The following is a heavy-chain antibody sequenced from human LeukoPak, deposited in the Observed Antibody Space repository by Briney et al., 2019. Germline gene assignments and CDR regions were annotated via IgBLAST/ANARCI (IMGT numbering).Heavy chain of an antibody. D-gene: IGHD6-19*01. Sequence: GGSLRLSCAASGFTFSSYAMSWVRQAPGKRLEWVSAISGSGGSTYYADSVKGRFTISRDNSKNTLYLQMNSLRAEDTAVYYCAKPTRTGWYVGDYYYYGMDVWGQGTTVTVS. J-gene: IGHJ6*02. CDR3: AKPTRTGWYVGDYYYYGMDV. V-gene: IGHV3-23*01. CDR1: GFTFSSYA. CDR2: ISGSGGST.